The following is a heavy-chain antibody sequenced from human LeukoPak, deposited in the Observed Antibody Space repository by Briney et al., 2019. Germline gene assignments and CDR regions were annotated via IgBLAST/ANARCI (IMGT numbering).Heavy chain of an antibody. V-gene: IGHV1-24*01. CDR2: FDPENAKT. Sequence: GASVKVSCRVSGYILTELSIHWVRQAPGKGLEWMGSFDPENAKTMSAQTFQGRVTMTEDTSTDTAYRELRSLRSDDTAIYYCVIMSHTVVPTARIYYYMDIWGTGTTVIVSS. D-gene: IGHD1-1*01. CDR3: VIMSHTVVPTARIYYYMDI. J-gene: IGHJ6*03. CDR1: GYILTELS.